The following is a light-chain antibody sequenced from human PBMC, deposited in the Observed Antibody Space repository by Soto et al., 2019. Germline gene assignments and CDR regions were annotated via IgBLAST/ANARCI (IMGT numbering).Light chain of an antibody. V-gene: IGKV1-33*01. CDR1: QDISNY. Sequence: DIQMTQSPSSLSASVGDRVTITCQASQDISNYLNWYQQKPGKAPKLLIYDASNLETGVPSRFSGSGSGTDFNFTISSLQPEDIATYYCQKYDNLPWTFGQGTKVEIK. CDR3: QKYDNLPWT. CDR2: DAS. J-gene: IGKJ1*01.